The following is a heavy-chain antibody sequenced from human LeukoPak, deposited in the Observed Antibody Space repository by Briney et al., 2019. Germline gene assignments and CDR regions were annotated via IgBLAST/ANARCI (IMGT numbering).Heavy chain of an antibody. Sequence: SETLSLTCAVYGGSFSGYYWSWIRQPPGKGLEWIGEINHSGSTNYNPSLKSRATISVDTSNNQFSLKLRSVTAADTAVYYCARDLDNSGWYVFDYWGQGNLVTVSS. CDR1: GGSFSGYY. J-gene: IGHJ4*02. CDR3: ARDLDNSGWYVFDY. V-gene: IGHV4-34*01. D-gene: IGHD6-19*01. CDR2: INHSGST.